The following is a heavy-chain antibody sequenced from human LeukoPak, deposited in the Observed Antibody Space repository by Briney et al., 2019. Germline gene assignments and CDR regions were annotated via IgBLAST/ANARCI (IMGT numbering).Heavy chain of an antibody. CDR3: ARGRYFDWMTYYYYYMDV. CDR2: IYYSGST. D-gene: IGHD3-9*01. J-gene: IGHJ6*03. V-gene: IGHV4-59*01. Sequence: SETLSLTCTVSGGSISSYYWSWIGQPPRKGLEWVGYIYYSGSTNYNPSLNSRVPISVDKSKNQFSLKLSSVTAADTAVYYCARGRYFDWMTYYYYYMDVWGKGTTVTISS. CDR1: GGSISSYY.